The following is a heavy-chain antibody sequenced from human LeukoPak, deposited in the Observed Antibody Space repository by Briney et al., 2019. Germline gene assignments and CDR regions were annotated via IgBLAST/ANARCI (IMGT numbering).Heavy chain of an antibody. V-gene: IGHV4-59*01. CDR1: GGSISSYY. J-gene: IGHJ6*02. CDR2: IYYSGST. CDR3: AREGTDYYYYGMDV. Sequence: SETLSLTCTVSGGSISSYYWSWIRQPPGKGLEWIGYIYYSGSTNYNPSLKSRVTISVDTSKNQFSLKLSSVTAADTAVYYCAREGTDYYYYGMDVWGQGATVTVSS.